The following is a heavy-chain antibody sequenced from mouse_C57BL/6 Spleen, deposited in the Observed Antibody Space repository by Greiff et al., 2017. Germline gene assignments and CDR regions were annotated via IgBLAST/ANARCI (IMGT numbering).Heavy chain of an antibody. CDR2: INPNNGGT. J-gene: IGHJ4*01. CDR3: ARGEIGGNYVPYAMDY. CDR1: GYTFTDYN. Sequence: DVKLVESGPELVKPGASVKMSCKASGYTFTDYNMHWVKQSHGKSLEWIGYINPNNGGTSYNQKFKGKATLTVNKSSSTAYMELRSLTSEDSAVYYCARGEIGGNYVPYAMDYWGQGTSVTVSS. V-gene: IGHV1-22*01. D-gene: IGHD2-1*01.